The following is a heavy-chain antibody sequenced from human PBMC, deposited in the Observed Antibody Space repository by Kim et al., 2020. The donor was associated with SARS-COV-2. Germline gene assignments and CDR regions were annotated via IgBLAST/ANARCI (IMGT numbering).Heavy chain of an antibody. V-gene: IGHV1-69*13. CDR3: ASPGPNSGSYYMYD. CDR2: IIPIFGTA. CDR1: GGTFSSYA. Sequence: SVKVSCKASGGTFSSYAISWVRQAPGQGLEWMGGIIPIFGTANYAQKFQGRVTITADESTSTAYMELSSLRSEDTAVYYCASPGPNSGSYYMYDWGQGTLVTVSS. J-gene: IGHJ4*02. D-gene: IGHD1-26*01.